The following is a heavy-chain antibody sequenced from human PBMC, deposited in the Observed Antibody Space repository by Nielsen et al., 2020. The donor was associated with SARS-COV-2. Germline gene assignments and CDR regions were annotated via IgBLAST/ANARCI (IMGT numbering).Heavy chain of an antibody. CDR3: ASDFYGSGSFPDY. Sequence: GESLKISCAASGFTFSSYWMHWVRQAPGKGLVWVSHILSDGSTINYADSVRGRFTISRDNAKNTLYLQMNSLRAEDTAVYYCASDFYGSGSFPDYWGQGTLVTVSS. D-gene: IGHD3-10*01. V-gene: IGHV3-74*01. CDR2: ILSDGSTI. CDR1: GFTFSSYW. J-gene: IGHJ4*02.